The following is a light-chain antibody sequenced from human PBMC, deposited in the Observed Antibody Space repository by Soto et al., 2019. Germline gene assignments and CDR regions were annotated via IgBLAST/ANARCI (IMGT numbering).Light chain of an antibody. CDR3: AAWNDGLSGFV. CDR1: SSDIGSNA. CDR2: RNN. Sequence: QSALTQPPSTPRTPWQRVTISCSGSSSDIGSNAVYWYQQLPGTAPKLLIYRNNQRPSGVPDRFSGTKSGTSASLAISGLRSEDEADYYCAAWNDGLSGFVFGTGTKVTVL. J-gene: IGLJ1*01. V-gene: IGLV1-47*01.